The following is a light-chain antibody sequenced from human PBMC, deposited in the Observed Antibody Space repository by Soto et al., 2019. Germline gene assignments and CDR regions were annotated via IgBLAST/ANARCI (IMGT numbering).Light chain of an antibody. CDR2: GAS. CDR1: QSVNSIY. CDR3: HHYGHSPPLT. Sequence: EIVLTQSPGTLSLSAGERATLSCGASQSVNSIYLAWYQQKPGQAPRLLFYGASNRATGIPDRFSGSGSWTDLTLTISRLEPEDYAVYYCHHYGHSPPLTFGQGTRLEIK. J-gene: IGKJ5*01. V-gene: IGKV3-20*01.